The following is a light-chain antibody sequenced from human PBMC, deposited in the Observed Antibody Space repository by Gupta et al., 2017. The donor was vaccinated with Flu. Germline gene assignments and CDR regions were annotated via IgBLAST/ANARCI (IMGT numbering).Light chain of an antibody. Sequence: EIVLTQSPDTLSVSPGERATLSCRASLIIYARLAWYQQKPGQAPRLLMSGAVTRASDIPARFSGSGSATEFTLTINSLQSEDSAVYYCQQYDTWSYTFGQGTRVEIK. CDR2: GAV. J-gene: IGKJ2*01. CDR1: LIIYAR. CDR3: QQYDTWSYT. V-gene: IGKV3-15*01.